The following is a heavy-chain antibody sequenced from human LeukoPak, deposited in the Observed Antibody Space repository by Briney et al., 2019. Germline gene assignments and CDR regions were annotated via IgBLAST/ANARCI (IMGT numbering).Heavy chain of an antibody. J-gene: IGHJ4*02. Sequence: GGSLRLSCAASGFTFSSYAMSWVRQAPGKGLEWVSAISGSGGSTYYADSVKGRFTISRDNSKNTLYLQMNSLRAEDTAVYYCARDRLEAVTDDDYFDYWGQGTLVTVSS. CDR3: ARDRLEAVTDDDYFDY. CDR1: GFTFSSYA. D-gene: IGHD2-21*02. CDR2: ISGSGGST. V-gene: IGHV3-23*01.